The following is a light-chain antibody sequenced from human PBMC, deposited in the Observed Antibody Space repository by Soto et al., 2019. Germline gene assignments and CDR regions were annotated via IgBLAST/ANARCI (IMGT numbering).Light chain of an antibody. CDR3: SSYTSAGTYV. Sequence: QSVLTQPASVSGSPGQSITISCTGTSSDVGDYNYVSWYQQHPGKAPKLVIYDVSNRPSGVSNRFSGSKSGNTASLTISGLQAEDEADYYCSSYTSAGTYVFGTGTKLTVL. V-gene: IGLV2-14*01. CDR1: SSDVGDYNY. J-gene: IGLJ1*01. CDR2: DVS.